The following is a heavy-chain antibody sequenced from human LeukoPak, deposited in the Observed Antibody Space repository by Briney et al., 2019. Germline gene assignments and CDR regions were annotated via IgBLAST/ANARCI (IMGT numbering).Heavy chain of an antibody. CDR3: ARHNRRDGYNLYNY. D-gene: IGHD5-24*01. J-gene: IGHJ4*02. V-gene: IGHV1-69*13. Sequence: SVKVSCKASGGTFISYAISWVRQAPGQGLEWMGGIIPIFGTANYAQKFQGRVTITADESTSTAYMELSSLRSEDTAVYYCARHNRRDGYNLYNYWGQGTLVTVSS. CDR2: IIPIFGTA. CDR1: GGTFISYA.